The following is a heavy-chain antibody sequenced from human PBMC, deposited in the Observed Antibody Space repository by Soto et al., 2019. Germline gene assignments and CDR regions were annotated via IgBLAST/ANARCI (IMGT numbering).Heavy chain of an antibody. CDR3: ARALIAAAEYYFDY. J-gene: IGHJ4*02. CDR1: GGSISSYY. V-gene: IGHV4-59*01. CDR2: IYYSGST. D-gene: IGHD6-13*01. Sequence: PSETLSLTCTVSGGSISSYYWSWIRQPPGKGLEWIGYIYYSGSTNYNPSLKSRVTISVDTSKNQFSLKLSSVTAADTAVYYCARALIAAAEYYFDYWGQGTPVTVSS.